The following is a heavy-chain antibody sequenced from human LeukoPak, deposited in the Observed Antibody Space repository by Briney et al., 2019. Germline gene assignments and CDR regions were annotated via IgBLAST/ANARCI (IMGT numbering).Heavy chain of an antibody. J-gene: IGHJ6*03. Sequence: PSETLSLTCTVSGGSINSYYWSWIRQPAGKGLEWIGLIYTSGSSNYNPSLKSRVTMSVDTSKNQFSLRLTSVTAADTAVYYCARAAYGDYRYYYFYLDVWGKGTTVTVSS. CDR1: GGSINSYY. CDR2: IYTSGSS. D-gene: IGHD4-17*01. V-gene: IGHV4-4*07. CDR3: ARAAYGDYRYYYFYLDV.